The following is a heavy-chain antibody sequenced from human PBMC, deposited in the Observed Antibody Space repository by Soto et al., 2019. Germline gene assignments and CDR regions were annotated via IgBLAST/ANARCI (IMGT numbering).Heavy chain of an antibody. CDR1: GYSFTSYW. Sequence: GASLKLSCKGSGYSFTSYWIGWVRQMLGKGLEWMGIIYPGDSATRYSPSFQGQVTISADKSISTAYLQWSSLKASDTAMYYCARIFRAAGTWNGSWFDPWGQGTLVTVSS. CDR3: ARIFRAAGTWNGSWFDP. D-gene: IGHD6-13*01. J-gene: IGHJ5*02. CDR2: IYPGDSAT. V-gene: IGHV5-51*01.